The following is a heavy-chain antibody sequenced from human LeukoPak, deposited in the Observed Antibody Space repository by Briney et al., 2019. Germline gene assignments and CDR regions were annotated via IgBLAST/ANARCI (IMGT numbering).Heavy chain of an antibody. CDR1: GGSFSGYY. D-gene: IGHD1-26*01. V-gene: IGHV4-34*01. J-gene: IGHJ3*02. Sequence: KPSETLSLTCAVYGGSFSGYYWSWIRQPPGKGLEWIGEINHSGSTNYNPSLKSRVTISVDTSKNQFSLKLSSVTAADTAVYYCARGLSPHSWEGGAFDIWGQGTMVTVSS. CDR3: ARGLSPHSWEGGAFDI. CDR2: INHSGST.